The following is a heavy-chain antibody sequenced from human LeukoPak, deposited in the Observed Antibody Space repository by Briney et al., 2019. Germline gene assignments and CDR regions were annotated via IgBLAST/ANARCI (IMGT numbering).Heavy chain of an antibody. CDR2: MFGNGGT. J-gene: IGHJ5*02. Sequence: SETLSLTCSVSGGSMSSDYWSWIRQSPGKGLEWIGRMFGNGGTNYSPSFQRRATMSVDTSTRRLSLRLNSVTAADTAVYYCARLKRGTTYWFDPWGQGTLVTVSS. V-gene: IGHV4-4*08. CDR3: ARLKRGTTYWFDP. D-gene: IGHD1-1*01. CDR1: GGSMSSDY.